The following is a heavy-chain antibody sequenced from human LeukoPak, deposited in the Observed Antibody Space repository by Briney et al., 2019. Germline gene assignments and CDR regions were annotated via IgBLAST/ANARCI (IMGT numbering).Heavy chain of an antibody. CDR2: INGGGNTT. V-gene: IGHV3-23*01. Sequence: PGGPLRLSCAASGFALSTFAMGWVRQSPGKGLEWLSTINGGGNTTFYADSVTGRFTISRDNSKNTLYLHMDSLSPDDTAIYYCTKELHVAVAVADYYYFYMDVWGRGTAVTVSS. J-gene: IGHJ6*03. CDR1: GFALSTFA. D-gene: IGHD6-19*01. CDR3: TKELHVAVAVADYYYFYMDV.